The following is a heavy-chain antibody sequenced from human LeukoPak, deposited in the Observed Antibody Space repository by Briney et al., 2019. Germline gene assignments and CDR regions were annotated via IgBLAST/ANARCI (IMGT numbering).Heavy chain of an antibody. J-gene: IGHJ4*02. D-gene: IGHD6-13*01. Sequence: SETLSLTCTVSGGSISSYYWSWIRQPPGKGLEWIGYIYYSGSTNYNPSLKSRVTISVDTSKNQFSLKLSSVTAADTAVYYCARGGAFPSSWYAGGPYYFDYWGQGTLVTVSS. V-gene: IGHV4-59*01. CDR1: GGSISSYY. CDR3: ARGGAFPSSWYAGGPYYFDY. CDR2: IYYSGST.